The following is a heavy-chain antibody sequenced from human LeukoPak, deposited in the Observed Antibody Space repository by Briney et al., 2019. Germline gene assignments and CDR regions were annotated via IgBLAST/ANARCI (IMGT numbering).Heavy chain of an antibody. CDR2: ISGSGGST. D-gene: IGHD1-26*01. CDR1: GFTFSSYA. J-gene: IGHJ4*02. Sequence: GGSLRLPCAASGFTFSSYAMSWVRQARGKGLEWVSAISGSGGSTYYADSVKGRFTISRDNSKNTLYLQMNSLRAEDTAVYYCAKAISPVGVSFDYWGQGTLVTVSS. V-gene: IGHV3-23*01. CDR3: AKAISPVGVSFDY.